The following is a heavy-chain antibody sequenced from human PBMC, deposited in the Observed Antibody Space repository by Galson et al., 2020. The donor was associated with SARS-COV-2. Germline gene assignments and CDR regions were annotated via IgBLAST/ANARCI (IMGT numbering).Heavy chain of an antibody. D-gene: IGHD6-6*01. CDR1: GGTFSSYA. J-gene: IGHJ6*03. CDR2: IIPIFGTA. Sequence: SVNVFCKASGGTFSSYAISWVRQAPGQGLEWMGGIIPIFGTANYAQKFQGRVTITADESTSTAYMELSSLRSEDTAVYYCARGLWSSVGYYYYRDVWGKGTTVTVSS. CDR3: ARGLWSSVGYYYYRDV. V-gene: IGHV1-69*13.